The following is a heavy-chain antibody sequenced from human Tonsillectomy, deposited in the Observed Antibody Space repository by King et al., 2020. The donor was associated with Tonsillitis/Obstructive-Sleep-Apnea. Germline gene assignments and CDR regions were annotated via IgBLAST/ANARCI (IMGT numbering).Heavy chain of an antibody. CDR3: ARRSGISYGYFDF. J-gene: IGHJ4*02. V-gene: IGHV3-23*04. CDR2: LTGSGDTT. D-gene: IGHD3-16*01. Sequence: VQLVESGGGLVEPGKSLRLSCAASGFTFRNYAMSWVRQAPGKGLEWVSALTGSGDTTYYADSVKGRFTISRDNSREWLYLEMNSPTVQDTAVYYCARRSGISYGYFDFWGQGILVTVSS. CDR1: GFTFRNYA.